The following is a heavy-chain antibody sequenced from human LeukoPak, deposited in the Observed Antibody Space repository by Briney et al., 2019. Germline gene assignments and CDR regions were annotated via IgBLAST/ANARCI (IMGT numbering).Heavy chain of an antibody. J-gene: IGHJ4*02. CDR3: AKMRSSTSHLLIFDY. D-gene: IGHD2-2*01. Sequence: GGSLRLSCAASGFTFSSYAISWVRQDPGKGLEWVLAISGSGGSTYYADSVKGRFTISRDNSKNTLYLQMNSLRAEDTAVYYCAKMRSSTSHLLIFDYWGQGTLVTVSS. V-gene: IGHV3-23*01. CDR1: GFTFSSYA. CDR2: ISGSGGST.